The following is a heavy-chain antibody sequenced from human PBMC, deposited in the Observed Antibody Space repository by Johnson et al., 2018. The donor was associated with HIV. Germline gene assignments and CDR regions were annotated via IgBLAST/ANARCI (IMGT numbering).Heavy chain of an antibody. Sequence: EVQLVESGGGLIQPGGSLRLSCAASGFTVSSNYMSWVRQAPGQGLEWVSVIYSGGRTYYTDSVKGRFTISRDTAKNTLYLQMNSLRVEDTAVYYCARDPITPYERGPDAFDVWGQGTVVTVSS. CDR1: GFTVSSNY. J-gene: IGHJ3*01. CDR2: IYSGGRT. V-gene: IGHV3-53*01. CDR3: ARDPITPYERGPDAFDV. D-gene: IGHD2-21*01.